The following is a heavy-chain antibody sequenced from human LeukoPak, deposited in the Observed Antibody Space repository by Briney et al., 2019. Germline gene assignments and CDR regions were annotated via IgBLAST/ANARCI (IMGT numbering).Heavy chain of an antibody. CDR1: GGSISSHY. V-gene: IGHV4-59*11. D-gene: IGHD5-18*01. CDR3: ARESLVQLWLLDY. Sequence: SETLSLTCTVSGGSISSHYWSWIRQPPGKGLEWIGYIYYSGSTNYNPSLKSRVTISVDTSKNQFSLKLSSVTAADTAVYYCARESLVQLWLLDYWGQETLVTVSS. CDR2: IYYSGST. J-gene: IGHJ4*02.